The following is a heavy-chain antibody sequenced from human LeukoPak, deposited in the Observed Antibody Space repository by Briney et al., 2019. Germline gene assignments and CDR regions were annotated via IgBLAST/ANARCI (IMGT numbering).Heavy chain of an antibody. D-gene: IGHD4-17*01. CDR1: GFTFNNYW. CDR2: IKQDGSEK. Sequence: PGGSLRLSCAASGFTFNNYWMSWVRQAPGKGLEWVANIKQDGSEKDYVGSVKGRFTISRDNAKNSLYLQMNSLRAEDTAVYYCARDTVNSAWTGSLFDHWGQGTLVTASS. V-gene: IGHV3-7*01. CDR3: ARDTVNSAWTGSLFDH. J-gene: IGHJ4*02.